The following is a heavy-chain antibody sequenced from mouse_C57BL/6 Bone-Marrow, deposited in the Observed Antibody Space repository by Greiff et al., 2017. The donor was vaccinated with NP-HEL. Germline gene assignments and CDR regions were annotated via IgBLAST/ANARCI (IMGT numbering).Heavy chain of an antibody. V-gene: IGHV14-4*01. Sequence: VQLKQSGAELVRPGASVKLSCTASGFNIKDDYMHWVKQRPEQGLEWIGWIDPENGDTEYASKFQGKATIPADTSSNTAYLQLSSLTSEDTAVYYCTLSPMVTTSDYWGQGTTLTVSS. CDR3: TLSPMVTTSDY. CDR1: GFNIKDDY. D-gene: IGHD2-2*01. J-gene: IGHJ2*01. CDR2: IDPENGDT.